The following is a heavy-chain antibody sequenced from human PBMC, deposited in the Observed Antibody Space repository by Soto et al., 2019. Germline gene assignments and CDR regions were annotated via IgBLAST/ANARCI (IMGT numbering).Heavy chain of an antibody. CDR2: VKQDGSEK. V-gene: IGHV3-7*01. CDR1: GFIFSDYW. Sequence: GGSLRLSCAASGFIFSDYWMTWVRQAPGKGLEWVANVKQDGSEKYYVDSVKGRFTISRDNAKNSLYLQMNSLRAEDTAVYYCGRTRWLGHGGDYWGQGTQVTVS. D-gene: IGHD5-12*01. J-gene: IGHJ4*02. CDR3: GRTRWLGHGGDY.